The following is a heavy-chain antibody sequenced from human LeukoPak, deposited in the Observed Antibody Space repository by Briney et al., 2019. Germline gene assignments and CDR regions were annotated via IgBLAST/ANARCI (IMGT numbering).Heavy chain of an antibody. D-gene: IGHD3-10*01. V-gene: IGHV4-59*08. CDR1: GGSISSYY. J-gene: IGHJ6*03. CDR3: ARRIYGSGRPYYYYYMDV. Sequence: PSETLSLTCTVSGGSISSYYWSWIRQPPGKGLEWIGYIYYRGSTNYNPSLKSRVTISVDTSKNQFSLKLSSVTAADTAVYYCARRIYGSGRPYYYYYMDVWGKGTTVTVSS. CDR2: IYYRGST.